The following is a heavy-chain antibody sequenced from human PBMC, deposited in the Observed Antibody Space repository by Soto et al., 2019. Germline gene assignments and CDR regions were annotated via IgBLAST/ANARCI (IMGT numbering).Heavy chain of an antibody. CDR2: IYYSGST. V-gene: IGHV4-30-4*01. CDR3: ARGKAGTCIDY. Sequence: SETLSLTCTVSGGSISSGDYYWSWIRQPPGKGLEWIGYIYYSGSTYYNPSLKSRVTISVDTSKNQFSLKLSSVTAADTAVYYCARGKAGTCIDYWGQGTLVTVS. D-gene: IGHD3-10*01. J-gene: IGHJ4*02. CDR1: GGSISSGDYY.